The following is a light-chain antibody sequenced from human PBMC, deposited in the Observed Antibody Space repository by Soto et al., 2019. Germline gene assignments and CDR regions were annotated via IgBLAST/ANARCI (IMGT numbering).Light chain of an antibody. J-gene: IGKJ5*01. CDR2: GAS. V-gene: IGKV3-15*01. Sequence: EMVITLSPATLCGCTGERATLSCRASQTVSSTLAWYQQKPGQAPRLLIYGASTRATGIPARFSGSGSGTELTLTISSRQSEDFAAYYCQQYYNRSPITFGQGTRLEIK. CDR1: QTVSST. CDR3: QQYYNRSPIT.